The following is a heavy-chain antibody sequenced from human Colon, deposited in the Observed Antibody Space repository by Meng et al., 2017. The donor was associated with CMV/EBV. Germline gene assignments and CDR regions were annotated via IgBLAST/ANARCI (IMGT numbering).Heavy chain of an antibody. CDR2: VHYSQSA. Sequence: SETLSLTCTISGGLITTYYCSWIRQPPGKGLEWIGSVHYSQSAYYSPSLKSRATISADTSKNVCSLRLPSVTAADTAVYYCATTLYPQWKLNLFDPWGQGTLVTVSS. J-gene: IGHJ5*02. CDR1: GGLITTYY. CDR3: ATTLYPQWKLNLFDP. D-gene: IGHD2-15*01. V-gene: IGHV4-59*01.